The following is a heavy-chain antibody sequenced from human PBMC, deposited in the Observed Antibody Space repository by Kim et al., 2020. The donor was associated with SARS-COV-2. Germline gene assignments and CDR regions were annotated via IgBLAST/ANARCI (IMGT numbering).Heavy chain of an antibody. V-gene: IGHV4-34*01. CDR3: ARDQRNTYCSSTSCYLRNYYYYMDV. CDR1: GGSFSGYY. Sequence: SETLSLTCAVYGGSFSGYYWSWIRQPPGKGLEWIGEINHSGSTNYNPSLKSRVTISVDTSKNQFSLKLSSVTAADTAVYYCARDQRNTYCSSTSCYLRNYYYYMDVWGKGTTVTVSS. CDR2: INHSGST. D-gene: IGHD2-2*01. J-gene: IGHJ6*03.